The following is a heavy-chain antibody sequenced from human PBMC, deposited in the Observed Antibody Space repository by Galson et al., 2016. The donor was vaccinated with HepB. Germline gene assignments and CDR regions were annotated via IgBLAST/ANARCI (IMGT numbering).Heavy chain of an antibody. Sequence: SLRLSCAASGFTFDDYAMHWVRQAPGKGLEWVSGISWNSGSIGYADSVKGRFTISRDNAKNSLYLQMNSLRAEDTALYYCAKPLFTGTTGYYHAMDVWGQGTTVTVSS. J-gene: IGHJ6*02. CDR1: GFTFDDYA. CDR2: ISWNSGSI. V-gene: IGHV3-9*01. D-gene: IGHD1-7*01. CDR3: AKPLFTGTTGYYHAMDV.